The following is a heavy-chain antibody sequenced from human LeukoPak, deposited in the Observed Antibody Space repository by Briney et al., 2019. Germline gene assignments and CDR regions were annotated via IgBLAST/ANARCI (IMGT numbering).Heavy chain of an antibody. J-gene: IGHJ4*02. Sequence: PSETLFLTCTVSGGSISSYYWSWIRQPPGKGLEWIGYIYYSGSTNYNPSLKSRVTISVDTSKNQFSLKLSSVTAADTAVYYCARFGTKPGYSCVADYWGQGTLVTVSS. CDR1: GGSISSYY. CDR3: ARFGTKPGYSCVADY. CDR2: IYYSGST. V-gene: IGHV4-59*01. D-gene: IGHD5-18*01.